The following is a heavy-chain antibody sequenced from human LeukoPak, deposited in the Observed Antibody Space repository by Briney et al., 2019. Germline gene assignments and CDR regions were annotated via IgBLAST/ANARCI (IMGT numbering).Heavy chain of an antibody. CDR2: IIPILGIA. CDR1: GGTFSSYA. D-gene: IGHD6-19*01. J-gene: IGHJ4*02. V-gene: IGHV1-69*04. CDR3: ARVRYSSGWYTPEFDY. Sequence: SVKVSCKASGGTFSSYAISWVRQAPGQGLEWMGRIIPILGIANYAQEFQGRVTITADKSTSTAYMELSSLRSEDTAVYYCARVRYSSGWYTPEFDYWGQGTLVTVSS.